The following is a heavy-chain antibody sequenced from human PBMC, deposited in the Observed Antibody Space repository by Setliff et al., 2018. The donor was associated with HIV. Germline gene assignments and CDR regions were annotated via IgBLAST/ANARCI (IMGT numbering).Heavy chain of an antibody. CDR3: ARHDNYDSSGYYHLSYFDY. CDR1: DDSMSRSNYY. CDR2: IFFRGSA. J-gene: IGHJ4*02. Sequence: SETLSLTCTVSDDSMSRSNYYWGWPRQPPGKGLEWIGSIFFRGSAYYNPSLQSRVTISVDTSKDQFPLKLTSLTAADTAVYYGARHDNYDSSGYYHLSYFDYWGQGTLVTVSS. D-gene: IGHD3-22*01. V-gene: IGHV4-39*01.